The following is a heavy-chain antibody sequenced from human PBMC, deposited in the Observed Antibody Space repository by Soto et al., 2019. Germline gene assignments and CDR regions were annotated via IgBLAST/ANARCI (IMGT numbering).Heavy chain of an antibody. V-gene: IGHV3-23*01. D-gene: IGHD2-2*01. CDR3: AKDRGYQLPWGMDV. Sequence: PGGSLRLSCAASGFTFSSYAMSWVRQAPGKGLEWVSAISGSGGSTYYADSVKGRFTISRDNSKSTLYLQMSTLRVEDTAVYYCAKDRGYQLPWGMDVWGQGTTVTVSS. J-gene: IGHJ6*02. CDR1: GFTFSSYA. CDR2: ISGSGGST.